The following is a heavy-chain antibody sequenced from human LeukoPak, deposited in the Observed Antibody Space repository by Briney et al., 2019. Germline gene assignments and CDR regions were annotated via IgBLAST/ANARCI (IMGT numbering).Heavy chain of an antibody. D-gene: IGHD4-23*01. CDR1: GYTFTGYY. Sequence: ASVKVSCKASGYTFTGYYMHWVRQAPGQGLEWMGWINPNSGGTNYAQKFQGRVTMTRDTSISTAYMELSRLRSDDTAVYYCAGHDYGGNYFDYWGQGTLVTVSS. CDR2: INPNSGGT. CDR3: AGHDYGGNYFDY. J-gene: IGHJ4*02. V-gene: IGHV1-2*02.